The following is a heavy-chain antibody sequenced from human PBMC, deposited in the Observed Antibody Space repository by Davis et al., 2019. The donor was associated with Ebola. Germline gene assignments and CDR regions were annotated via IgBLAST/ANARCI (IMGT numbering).Heavy chain of an antibody. Sequence: SVKVSCKASGYTFTSYAMHWVRQAPGQRLEWMGGIIPIFGTANYAQKFQGRVTITADESTSTAYMELSSLRSEDTAVYYCARDPNYYGSGSNWGQGTLVTVSS. CDR3: ARDPNYYGSGSN. CDR2: IIPIFGTA. D-gene: IGHD3-10*01. V-gene: IGHV1-69*13. CDR1: GYTFTSYA. J-gene: IGHJ4*02.